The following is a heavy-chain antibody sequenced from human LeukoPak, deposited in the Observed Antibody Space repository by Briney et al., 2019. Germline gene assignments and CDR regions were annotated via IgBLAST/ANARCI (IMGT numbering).Heavy chain of an antibody. CDR1: GFTFSNYA. D-gene: IGHD6-19*01. CDR2: ISGSGGDI. V-gene: IGHV3-23*01. J-gene: IGHJ5*02. CDR3: ATLPTTGWYAGGNWFDP. Sequence: LSGGSLRLSCAASGFTFSNYAMTWVRQAPGKGLEWVSLISGSGGDIRYADSVRGRFSISRDNSKNTLYLQMNSLRAEDTAVFYCATLPTTGWYAGGNWFDPCGQGTLVTVSS.